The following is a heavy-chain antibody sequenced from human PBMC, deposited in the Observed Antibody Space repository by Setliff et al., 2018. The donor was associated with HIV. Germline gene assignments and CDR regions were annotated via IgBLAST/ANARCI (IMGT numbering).Heavy chain of an antibody. J-gene: IGHJ4*02. Sequence: PGGSLRLSCAASGFSFDNYAMNWVRQAPGKGLEWVSYISNAGQRIYYADSVKGRFTISRDNAKNSLYLQMNSLRGEDTAVYYCAKEVELRPFDYWGQGTLVTVSS. CDR1: GFSFDNYA. D-gene: IGHD1-7*01. CDR2: ISNAGQRI. V-gene: IGHV3-48*03. CDR3: AKEVELRPFDY.